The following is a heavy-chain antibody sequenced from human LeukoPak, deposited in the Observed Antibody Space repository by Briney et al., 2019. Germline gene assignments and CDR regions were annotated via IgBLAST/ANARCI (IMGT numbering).Heavy chain of an antibody. Sequence: GGSLRLSCAASGFTFSSYAMSWVRQAPGKGLEWVSAISGIGGRTYYAHSGKGRCTISRDNSKNTLYLQMNSLRAEDTAVYYCAKGGQGVVPAAIAYWGQGTLVTVSS. CDR1: GFTFSSYA. CDR2: ISGIGGRT. J-gene: IGHJ4*02. V-gene: IGHV3-23*01. D-gene: IGHD2-2*01. CDR3: AKGGQGVVPAAIAY.